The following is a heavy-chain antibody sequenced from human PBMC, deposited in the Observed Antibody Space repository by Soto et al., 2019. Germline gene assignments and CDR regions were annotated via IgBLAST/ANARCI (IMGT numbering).Heavy chain of an antibody. J-gene: IGHJ4*02. CDR1: GFTFSDYW. CDR2: INRDGSRT. D-gene: IGHD3-16*01. Sequence: GGSLRLSWVVSGFTFSDYWMHWVRQVPGKGLVWVSRINRDGSRTNYAGSVRGRFTMSRDNAKNTLYLQMNSLRAEDTAVYYCARDLGVWGQGTLVTVSS. CDR3: ARDLGV. V-gene: IGHV3-74*01.